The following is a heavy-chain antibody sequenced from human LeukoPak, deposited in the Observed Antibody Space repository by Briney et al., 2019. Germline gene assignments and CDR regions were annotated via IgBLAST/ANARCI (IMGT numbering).Heavy chain of an antibody. Sequence: PSETLSLTCTVSGGSISSSSYYWGWIRQPPGKGLEWIGSIYYSGSTYYNPSLKSRVTISVDTSKNQFSLKLSSVTAADTAVYYCARDGELRFDELWFGDLNNWFDPWGQGTLVTVSS. CDR1: GGSISSSSYY. J-gene: IGHJ5*02. V-gene: IGHV4-39*07. D-gene: IGHD3-10*01. CDR2: IYYSGST. CDR3: ARDGELRFDELWFGDLNNWFDP.